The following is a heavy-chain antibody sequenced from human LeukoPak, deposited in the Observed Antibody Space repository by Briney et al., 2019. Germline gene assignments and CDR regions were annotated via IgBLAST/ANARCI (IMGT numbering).Heavy chain of an antibody. Sequence: SGGSLRLSCAASGFTFSSYWMSWVRQAPGKGLEWVANIKQDGSEKYYVDSVKGRFTISRDNAKNSLYLQMNSLRAEDTALYHCARDAEYDFWSGPGGGAFDIWGQGTMVTVSS. CDR1: GFTFSSYW. CDR3: ARDAEYDFWSGPGGGAFDI. CDR2: IKQDGSEK. D-gene: IGHD3-3*01. J-gene: IGHJ3*02. V-gene: IGHV3-7*01.